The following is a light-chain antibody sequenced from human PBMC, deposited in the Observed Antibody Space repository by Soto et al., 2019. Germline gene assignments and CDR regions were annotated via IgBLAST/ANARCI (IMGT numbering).Light chain of an antibody. CDR2: WAS. J-gene: IGKJ2*01. V-gene: IGKV4-1*01. CDR1: QIVSYSSNNKYY. Sequence: DIVMTQSPDSLAVSLGERATINCKSSQIVSYSSNNKYYLAWYQQKPGQPPKLLIYWASTRESGVPDRFSGSGSGTDFTLTISSLQAEDVAVYYCQQYYSTPFTFGQGTKLEIK. CDR3: QQYYSTPFT.